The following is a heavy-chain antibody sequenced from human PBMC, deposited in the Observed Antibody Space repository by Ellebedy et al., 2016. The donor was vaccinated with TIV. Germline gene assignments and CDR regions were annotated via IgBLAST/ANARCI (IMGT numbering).Heavy chain of an antibody. CDR1: GFTFSSYA. V-gene: IGHV3-23*01. J-gene: IGHJ4*02. CDR3: AKAEGDIVVVPAAPSLTHFDY. Sequence: GGSLRLXXAASGFTFSSYAMSWVRQAPGKGLEWVSAISGSGGSTYYADSVKGRFTISRDNSKNTLYLQMNSLRAEDTAVYYCAKAEGDIVVVPAAPSLTHFDYWGQGTLVTVSS. D-gene: IGHD2-2*01. CDR2: ISGSGGST.